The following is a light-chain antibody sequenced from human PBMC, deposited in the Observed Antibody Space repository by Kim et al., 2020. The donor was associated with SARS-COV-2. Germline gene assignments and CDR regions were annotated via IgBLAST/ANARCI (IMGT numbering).Light chain of an antibody. V-gene: IGLV7-43*01. CDR1: AEAITSGHY. Sequence: PGGRVTLTCASSAEAITSGHYPNWFQQKPGQAPRVLIYGASNKQAGTPARVSGSLLGGKAALTQSGVQPEDDAEYYGLLYYGYAYVFGSGTKVTVL. CDR2: GAS. CDR3: LLYYGYAYV. J-gene: IGLJ1*01.